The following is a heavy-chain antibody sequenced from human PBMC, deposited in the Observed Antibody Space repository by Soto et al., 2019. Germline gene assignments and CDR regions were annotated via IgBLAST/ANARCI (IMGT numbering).Heavy chain of an antibody. CDR3: ARVKRVDATLSSFDS. J-gene: IGHJ5*01. CDR1: RGSMFSADYF. D-gene: IGHD2-15*01. CDR2: IHYSGST. Sequence: QVQLQESGPGLVKPSQTMSLTCSVSRGSMFSADYFWSWIRQHPGKGLEWIGYIHYSGSTYYNPSLKSRVTISLDTPKNQFSLNLNSVTAADTAVYYCARVKRVDATLSSFDSWGPGTLVTVSS. V-gene: IGHV4-31*03.